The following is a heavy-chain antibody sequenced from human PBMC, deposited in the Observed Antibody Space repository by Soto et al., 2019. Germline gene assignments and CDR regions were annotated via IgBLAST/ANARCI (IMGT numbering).Heavy chain of an antibody. Sequence: GGSLRLSCAASGFTFSSYGMHWVRQAPGKGLEWVAVIWYVGSNKYYADSVKCRFTISRDNSKNTLYLQMNSLRAEDTAVYYCARGAIVAHYWGQGTLVTVSS. CDR1: GFTFSSYG. J-gene: IGHJ4*02. CDR2: IWYVGSNK. CDR3: ARGAIVAHY. V-gene: IGHV3-33*01. D-gene: IGHD2-21*01.